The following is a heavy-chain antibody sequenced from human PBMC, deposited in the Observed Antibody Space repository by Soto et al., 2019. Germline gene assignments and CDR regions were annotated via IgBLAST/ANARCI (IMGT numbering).Heavy chain of an antibody. Sequence: GGSLRLSCAASGFTFSSYGMHWVRQAPGKGLEWVAVIWYDGSNKYYADSVKGRFTISRDNSKNTLYLQMNSLRAEDTAVYYCARVDYSNYGAVRGAPFDYWGQGTLVTVSS. D-gene: IGHD4-4*01. CDR1: GFTFSSYG. V-gene: IGHV3-33*01. CDR2: IWYDGSNK. J-gene: IGHJ4*02. CDR3: ARVDYSNYGAVRGAPFDY.